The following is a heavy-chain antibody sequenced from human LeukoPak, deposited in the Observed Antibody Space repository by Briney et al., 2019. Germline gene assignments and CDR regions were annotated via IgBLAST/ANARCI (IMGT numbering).Heavy chain of an antibody. CDR1: GYTFTSYD. CDR3: ASARATAMEDNWFDP. V-gene: IGHV1-8*01. D-gene: IGHD5-18*01. Sequence: ASVKVSCKASGYTFTSYDINWVRQATGQGLEWMGWMSPNSGNTGYAQKFQGRVTMTRNTSITTAYMELSSLRSEDTAVYYCASARATAMEDNWFDPWGQGTLVTVSS. J-gene: IGHJ5*02. CDR2: MSPNSGNT.